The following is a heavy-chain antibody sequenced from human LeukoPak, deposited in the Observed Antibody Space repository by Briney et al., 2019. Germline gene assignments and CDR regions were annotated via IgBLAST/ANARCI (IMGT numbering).Heavy chain of an antibody. Sequence: GESLKISCKGSGYKFTDYWIGWVRQMPGKGLEWMGIIYPGDSDTRYSPSFQGQVTISADKSISTAYLQWSSLKASDTAMYYCARHRLDGDFLFDYWGQGTLVTVSS. CDR3: ARHRLDGDFLFDY. V-gene: IGHV5-51*01. CDR2: IYPGDSDT. CDR1: GYKFTDYW. J-gene: IGHJ4*02. D-gene: IGHD4-17*01.